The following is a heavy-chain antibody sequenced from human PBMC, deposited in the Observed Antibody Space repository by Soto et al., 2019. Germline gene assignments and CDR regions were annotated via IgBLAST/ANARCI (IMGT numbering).Heavy chain of an antibody. D-gene: IGHD4-17*01. Sequence: VAPHRVCWRGSGEKCVDYGVGWMSQKPGKGLEWMGIIYPGDSDTRYSPSFQGQVTISADKSISTAYLQWSSLKASDTAMYYCARTTVTKLMDVWGQGTTVTVSS. CDR3: ARTTVTKLMDV. CDR1: GEKCVDYG. V-gene: IGHV5-51*01. J-gene: IGHJ6*02. CDR2: IYPGDSDT.